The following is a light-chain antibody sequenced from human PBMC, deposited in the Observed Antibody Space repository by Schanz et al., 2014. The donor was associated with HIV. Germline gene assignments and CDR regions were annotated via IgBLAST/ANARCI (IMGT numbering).Light chain of an antibody. CDR3: QQSYSTPDT. Sequence: DVHMTQSPSSLSASVGDNVTITCRASQNISTYLNWYQQRPGKAPKLLIYAALNLQSGVPSRFSGSGSGTDFTLIISSLQPEDFATYYCQQSYSTPDTFGQGTKLEIK. CDR2: AAL. V-gene: IGKV1-39*01. J-gene: IGKJ2*01. CDR1: QNISTY.